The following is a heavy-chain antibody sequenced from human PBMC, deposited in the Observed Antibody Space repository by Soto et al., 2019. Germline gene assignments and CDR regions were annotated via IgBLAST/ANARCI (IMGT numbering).Heavy chain of an antibody. CDR2: INRDGNEK. D-gene: IGHD3-22*01. V-gene: IGHV3-7*03. Sequence: GGSLRLSCAASGFTFSSYAMSCVRQAPWKGLQWLANINRDGNEKYYVDSLKGRFTISIDNAENSLYLQMNTLRAEDTAVYYCARAPDGSGSYYYFEDWGKVTLITVSS. CDR1: GFTFSSYA. J-gene: IGHJ4*02. CDR3: ARAPDGSGSYYYFED.